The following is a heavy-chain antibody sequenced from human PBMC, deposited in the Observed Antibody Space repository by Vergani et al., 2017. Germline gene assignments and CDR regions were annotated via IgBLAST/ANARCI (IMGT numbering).Heavy chain of an antibody. J-gene: IGHJ6*02. D-gene: IGHD3-22*01. CDR2: ISSSGSTI. Sequence: QVQLVESGGGLVKPGGSLRLSCAASGFTFSDYYMSWIRQAPGKGLEGVAYISSSGSTIYYADSVTGRFTIPRDNAKNSLYLQMNSLRAEDTAVYYCARXHISNYYDSSGYYYMGYSYGMDVWGQGTTVTVSS. CDR1: GFTFSDYY. CDR3: ARXHISNYYDSSGYYYMGYSYGMDV. V-gene: IGHV3-11*01.